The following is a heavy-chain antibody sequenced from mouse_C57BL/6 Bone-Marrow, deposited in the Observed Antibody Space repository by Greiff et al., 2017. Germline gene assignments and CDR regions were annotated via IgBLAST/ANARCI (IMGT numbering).Heavy chain of an antibody. CDR1: GYTFTSYW. CDR3: AIDRYYYGSSFWYGDV. D-gene: IGHD1-1*01. Sequence: VQLQQPGAELVRPGSSVKLSCKASGYTFTSYWMHWVKQRPIQGLEWIGNIDPSDSETHYNQKFKDKATLTVDKSSSTAYMQLSSLTSEESAVYYCAIDRYYYGSSFWYGDVWGTGTTVTVSS. V-gene: IGHV1-52*01. CDR2: IDPSDSET. J-gene: IGHJ1*03.